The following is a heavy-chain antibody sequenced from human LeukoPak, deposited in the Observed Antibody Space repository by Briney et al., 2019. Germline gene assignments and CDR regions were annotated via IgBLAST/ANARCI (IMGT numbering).Heavy chain of an antibody. D-gene: IGHD3-10*01. V-gene: IGHV3-66*01. J-gene: IGHJ6*02. CDR3: AREGYASGTRYGMDV. CDR2: IYAGGTT. Sequence: GGYLRRYGSASGFTFSDYYMSWLRQAPGKGLEWGSVIYAGGTTSYADYVKGRFTISRDSSKNTVYLQMNSLRAEDTAVYYCAREGYASGTRYGMDVWGQGTTVTVSS. CDR1: GFTFSDYY.